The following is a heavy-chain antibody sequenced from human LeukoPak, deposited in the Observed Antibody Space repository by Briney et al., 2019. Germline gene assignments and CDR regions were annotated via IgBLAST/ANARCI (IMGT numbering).Heavy chain of an antibody. CDR3: ARDLGRYFDWLLASFDY. CDR1: GYSISSGYY. V-gene: IGHV4-38-2*02. J-gene: IGHJ4*02. D-gene: IGHD3-9*01. CDR2: IYHSGST. Sequence: SETLSLTCTVSGYSISSGYYWGWIRQPPGKGLEWIGSIYHSGSTYYIPSLKSRVTISVDTSKNQFSLKLSSVTAADTAVYYCARDLGRYFDWLLASFDYWGQGTLVAVSS.